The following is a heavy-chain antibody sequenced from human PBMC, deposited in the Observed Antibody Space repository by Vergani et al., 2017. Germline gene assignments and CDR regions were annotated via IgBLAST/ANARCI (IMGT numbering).Heavy chain of an antibody. Sequence: QVQLQESGPGLVKPSETLSLPCTVSGGSISSYYWSWIRQPPGKGLEWIGYIYYSGSTNYNPSLKSRVTISVDTSKNQFSLKLRSVTAADTAVYYCARGVVTIFGVATGWFDPWGQGTLVTVSS. CDR3: ARGVVTIFGVATGWFDP. V-gene: IGHV4-59*01. CDR1: GGSISSYY. CDR2: IYYSGST. D-gene: IGHD3-3*01. J-gene: IGHJ5*02.